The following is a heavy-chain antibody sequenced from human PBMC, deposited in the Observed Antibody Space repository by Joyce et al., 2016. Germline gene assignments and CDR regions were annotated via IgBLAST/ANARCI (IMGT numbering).Heavy chain of an antibody. CDR3: ARDLSGGWSLDY. D-gene: IGHD6-19*01. Sequence: QVQLVQSGAEVKEPGASVKVSCKASGYTFTNHHMHWVRQAPGQGLEWMGIIKPRGDGTRNAQKFQGRVTMNRDTSTSIDYMELSSLRSEDTAVYYCARDLSGGWSLDYWGQGTLVTVSS. V-gene: IGHV1-46*01. CDR2: IKPRGDGT. CDR1: GYTFTNHH. J-gene: IGHJ4*02.